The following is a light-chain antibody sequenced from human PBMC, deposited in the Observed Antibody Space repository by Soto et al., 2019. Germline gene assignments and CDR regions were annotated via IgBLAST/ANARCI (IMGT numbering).Light chain of an antibody. V-gene: IGKV3-15*01. J-gene: IGKJ1*01. CDR2: GAS. Sequence: EIVMTQSPATLSVSPGERATLSCRASQSVGSNLAWYQQKPCQAPRLLIYGASTRATGIPARFSGSGSGTEFTLTISSLQSEDFAIYFCQQYNNWPPDRTFGQGTKVEIK. CDR3: QQYNNWPPDRT. CDR1: QSVGSN.